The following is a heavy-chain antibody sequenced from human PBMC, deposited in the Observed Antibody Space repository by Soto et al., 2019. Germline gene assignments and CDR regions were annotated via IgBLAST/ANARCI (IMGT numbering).Heavy chain of an antibody. V-gene: IGHV4-34*01. CDR3: ARGLYDYVWGSYRVYNWFDP. CDR1: GGSFGGYY. J-gene: IGHJ5*02. CDR2: INHSGST. D-gene: IGHD3-16*02. Sequence: PSETLSLTCAVYGGSFGGYYWSWIRQPPGKGLEWIGEINHSGSTNYNPSLKSRVTISVDTSKNQFSLKLSSVTAADTAVYYCARGLYDYVWGSYRVYNWFDPWGQGTLVTVSS.